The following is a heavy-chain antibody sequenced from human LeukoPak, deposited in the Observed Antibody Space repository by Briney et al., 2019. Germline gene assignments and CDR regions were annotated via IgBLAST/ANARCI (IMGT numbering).Heavy chain of an antibody. J-gene: IGHJ6*03. CDR1: GGSIRSTSYY. D-gene: IGHD2-21*01. V-gene: IGHV4-39*07. CDR3: VRAWGDYYYYMNV. Sequence: SETLSLTCTVSGGSIRSTSYYWGWIRQPPGKGLEFIGSLYYTGSTYYNQSLQSRVTVSVDTSKNQFSLKLNSVTAADTAVYYCVRAWGDYYYYMNVWGKGTTVTVSS. CDR2: LYYTGST.